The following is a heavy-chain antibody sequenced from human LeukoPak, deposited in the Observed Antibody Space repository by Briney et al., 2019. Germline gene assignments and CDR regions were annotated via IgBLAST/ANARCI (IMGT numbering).Heavy chain of an antibody. CDR1: GFTFSSYA. D-gene: IGHD1-26*01. Sequence: GGSLRLSCAASGFTFSSYAMSWVRQAPGKGLEWVSTISGSGGNTYYADSVKGRFTISRDNSKNTLSLQMNSLRAEDTAVYYCAKDLFGGRYQVGYWGQGTLVTVSS. CDR2: ISGSGGNT. CDR3: AKDLFGGRYQVGY. V-gene: IGHV3-23*01. J-gene: IGHJ4*02.